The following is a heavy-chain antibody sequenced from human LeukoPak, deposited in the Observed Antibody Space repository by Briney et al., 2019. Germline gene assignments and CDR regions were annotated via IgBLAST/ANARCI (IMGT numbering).Heavy chain of an antibody. CDR3: AKDRWFGEYNFDY. CDR2: MKQDGSEK. V-gene: IGHV3-7*01. Sequence: GGSLRLSCAASGFTFSTYWMTWVRQAPGKGLEWVANMKQDGSEKNYVDSVKGRFTISRDNSKNTLYLQMNSLRAEDTAVYYCAKDRWFGEYNFDYWGQGTLVTVSS. D-gene: IGHD3-10*01. J-gene: IGHJ4*02. CDR1: GFTFSTYW.